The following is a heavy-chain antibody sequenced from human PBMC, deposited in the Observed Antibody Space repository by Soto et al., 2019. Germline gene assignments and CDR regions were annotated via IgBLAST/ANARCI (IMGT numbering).Heavy chain of an antibody. Sequence: PSESLSLTCAVSGGSISSGGYSWSWIRQPPGKGLEWIGYIYHSGSTYYNPSLKSRVTISVDRSKNQFSLKLSSVTAADTAVYYCARAVSSWRIDYWGQGTPVTVSS. CDR2: IYHSGST. D-gene: IGHD6-13*01. CDR1: GGSISSGGYS. CDR3: ARAVSSWRIDY. J-gene: IGHJ4*02. V-gene: IGHV4-30-2*01.